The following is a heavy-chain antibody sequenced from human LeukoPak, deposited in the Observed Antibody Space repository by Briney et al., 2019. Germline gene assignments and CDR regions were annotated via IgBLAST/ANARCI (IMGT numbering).Heavy chain of an antibody. CDR3: ARVVVGYYDSSGYYFDY. V-gene: IGHV1-18*01. Sequence: ASVKVSCKASGYTFTSYGISWVRQAPGQGLEWMGWISAYNGNTNYAQKLQGRVTMTTDTSTSTACMELRSLRSDDTAVYYCARVVVGYYDSSGYYFDYWGQGTLVTVSS. J-gene: IGHJ4*02. D-gene: IGHD3-22*01. CDR2: ISAYNGNT. CDR1: GYTFTSYG.